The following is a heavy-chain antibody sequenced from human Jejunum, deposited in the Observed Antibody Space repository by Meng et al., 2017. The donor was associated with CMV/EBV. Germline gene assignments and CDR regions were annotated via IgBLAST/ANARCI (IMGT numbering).Heavy chain of an antibody. CDR1: SISSNSYY. D-gene: IGHD4-17*01. V-gene: IGHV4-39*07. J-gene: IGHJ4*02. CDR2: IYNSGNT. CDR3: ARILLNDYGDYFDY. Sequence: SISSNSYYWGWIRQPPGKGLEWIGIIYNSGNTYYNPSLKSRVTISKDTSKNQFSLKLTSVTAADTAVYYCARILLNDYGDYFDYWGQGALVTVSS.